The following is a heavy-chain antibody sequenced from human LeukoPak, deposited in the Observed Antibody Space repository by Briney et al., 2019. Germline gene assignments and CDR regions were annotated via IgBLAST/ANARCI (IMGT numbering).Heavy chain of an antibody. V-gene: IGHV1-2*04. Sequence: ASVKVSCKASGYTFTGYYMHWVRQAPGQGLEWMGWINPNSGGTNYAQKFQGWVTMTRDTSISTAYMELSRLRSDDAAVYYCARGGNWGSYFDYWGQGTLVTVSS. CDR3: ARGGNWGSYFDY. D-gene: IGHD7-27*01. CDR1: GYTFTGYY. CDR2: INPNSGGT. J-gene: IGHJ4*02.